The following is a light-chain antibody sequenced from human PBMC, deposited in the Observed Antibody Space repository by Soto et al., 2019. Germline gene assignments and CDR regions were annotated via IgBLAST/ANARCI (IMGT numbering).Light chain of an antibody. Sequence: DIQMTQSPSSLSASVGDRVTITCQASQDISNYLNWYQQKPGKAPKLLIYDASNLETGDPSRFSGSGSGIDFTFTISNLQPEDIATYYCQQYDNLPYTFGQGTKLEIK. CDR3: QQYDNLPYT. J-gene: IGKJ2*01. V-gene: IGKV1-33*01. CDR2: DAS. CDR1: QDISNY.